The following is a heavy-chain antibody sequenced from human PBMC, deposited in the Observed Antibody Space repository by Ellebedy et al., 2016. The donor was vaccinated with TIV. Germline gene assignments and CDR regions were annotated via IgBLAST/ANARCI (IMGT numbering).Heavy chain of an antibody. V-gene: IGHV1-24*01. D-gene: IGHD2-2*01. Sequence: ASVKVSCXVSGYTLTELSMHWVRQAPGKGLEWMGGFDPEDGETIYAQKFQGRVTMTEDTSTDTAYMELRSLRSEDTAVYYCATSKKQYQLRSGTYYYYGMDVWGQGTTVTVSS. CDR2: FDPEDGET. CDR1: GYTLTELS. CDR3: ATSKKQYQLRSGTYYYYGMDV. J-gene: IGHJ6*02.